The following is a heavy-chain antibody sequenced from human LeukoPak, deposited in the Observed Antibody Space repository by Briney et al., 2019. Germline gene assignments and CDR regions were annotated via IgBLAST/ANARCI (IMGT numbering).Heavy chain of an antibody. CDR3: ASAILTGYYYFDY. V-gene: IGHV1-2*02. Sequence: ASVKVSCKASGYTFTGYYMHWVRQAPGQGLEWMGWINPNSGGTNYAQKFQGRVTMTRDTSISSAYMELSRLRSDDTAVYYCASAILTGYYYFDYWGQGTLVTVSS. J-gene: IGHJ4*02. D-gene: IGHD3-9*01. CDR2: INPNSGGT. CDR1: GYTFTGYY.